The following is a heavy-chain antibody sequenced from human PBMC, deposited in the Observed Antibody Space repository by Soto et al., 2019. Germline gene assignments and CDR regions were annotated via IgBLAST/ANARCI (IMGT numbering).Heavy chain of an antibody. CDR1: GFTFSSYA. CDR3: ARDPTAIIVVVINPNAFYI. CDR2: ISYDGSNK. J-gene: IGHJ3*02. Sequence: PGGSLRLSCAASGFTFSSYAMHWVRQAPGKGLEWVAVISYDGSNKYYADSVKGRFTISRDNSKNTLYLQMNSLRAEDTAVYYCARDPTAIIVVVINPNAFYIWGQGTMVTGSS. V-gene: IGHV3-30-3*01. D-gene: IGHD3-22*01.